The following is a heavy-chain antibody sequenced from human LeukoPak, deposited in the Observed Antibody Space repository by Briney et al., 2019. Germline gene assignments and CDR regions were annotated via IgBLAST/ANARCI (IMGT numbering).Heavy chain of an antibody. V-gene: IGHV3-48*04. CDR2: ISSASNTI. CDR1: GFTFSSYS. Sequence: PGGSLRLSCAASGFTFSSYSMNWVRQAPGKGLEWVSYISSASNTIYYADSVKGRFAISRDNAKNSLYLQMNSLRAEDTAVYYCARAGIDEYYFDYWGQGTLVTVSS. CDR3: ARAGIDEYYFDY. J-gene: IGHJ4*02. D-gene: IGHD6-13*01.